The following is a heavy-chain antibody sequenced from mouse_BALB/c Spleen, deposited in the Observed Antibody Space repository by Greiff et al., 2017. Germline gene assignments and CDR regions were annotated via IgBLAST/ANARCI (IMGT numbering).Heavy chain of an antibody. CDR3: ARGGLLKDAMDY. CDR2: ISYDGSN. CDR1: GYSITSGYY. V-gene: IGHV3-6*02. Sequence: EVKLQESGPGLVKPSQSLSLTCSVTGYSITSGYYWNWIRQFPGNKLEWMGYISYDGSNNYNPSLKNRISITRDTSKNQFFLKLNSVTTEDTATYHCARGGLLKDAMDYWGQGTSVTVSS. J-gene: IGHJ4*01. D-gene: IGHD3-1*01.